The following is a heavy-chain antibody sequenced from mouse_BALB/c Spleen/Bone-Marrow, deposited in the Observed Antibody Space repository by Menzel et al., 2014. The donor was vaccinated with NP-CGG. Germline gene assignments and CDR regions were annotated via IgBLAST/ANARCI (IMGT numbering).Heavy chain of an antibody. V-gene: IGHV2-9*02. CDR1: GFSLTSYG. D-gene: IGHD1-1*01. J-gene: IGHJ2*01. CDR3: AIFITTVVGYFDY. CDR2: IRAGGST. Sequence: VMLVESGPGLVAPSQSLSITCTVSGFSLTSYGVHWVRQPPGKGLEWLGVIRAGGSTNYNSALMSRLSISKDNSKSQVFLKMNSLQTDDTAMYYCAIFITTVVGYFDYWGQGTTLTVSS.